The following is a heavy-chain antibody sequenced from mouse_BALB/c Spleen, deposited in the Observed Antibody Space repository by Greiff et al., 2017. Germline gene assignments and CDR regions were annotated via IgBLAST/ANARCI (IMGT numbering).Heavy chain of an antibody. J-gene: IGHJ3*01. D-gene: IGHD2-2*01. CDR3: ARDKDGYDVCFAD. Sequence: QVQLKQSGPGLVAPSQSLSITCTVSGFSLTSYGVYWVRQTPGQGLEWLGVIWAGGSTYYNSALMSRLSISRDNSKSHVFLKMNSLQTDDTAMYYCARDKDGYDVCFADWGQGTLVTVSA. CDR2: IWAGGST. V-gene: IGHV2-9*02. CDR1: GFSLTSYG.